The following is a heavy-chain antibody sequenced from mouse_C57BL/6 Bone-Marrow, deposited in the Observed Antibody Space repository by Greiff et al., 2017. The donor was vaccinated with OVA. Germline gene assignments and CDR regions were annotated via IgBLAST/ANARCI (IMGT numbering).Heavy chain of an antibody. Sequence: EVKLMESGGGLVQPGESLKLSCESNEYEFPSHDMSWVRKTPEKRLELVAAINSDGGSTYYPDTMERRFIISRDNTKKTLYLQMSSLRSEDTALYYCARRDGYYLWWYFDVWGTGTTVTVSP. J-gene: IGHJ1*03. CDR2: INSDGGST. D-gene: IGHD2-3*01. V-gene: IGHV5-2*01. CDR3: ARRDGYYLWWYFDV. CDR1: EYEFPSHD.